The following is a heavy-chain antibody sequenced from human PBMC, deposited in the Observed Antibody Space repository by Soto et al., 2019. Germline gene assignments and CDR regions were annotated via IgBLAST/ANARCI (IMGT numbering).Heavy chain of an antibody. V-gene: IGHV4-4*02. J-gene: IGHJ4*02. CDR2: IYHSGST. D-gene: IGHD6-13*01. CDR1: GGSISSNNW. Sequence: SETLSLTCAVYGGSISSNNWWTWVRQPPGKGLEWIGEIYHSGSTNYNPSLKSRVTISVDKSKNQVSLKLSSVTAADTAVYYCARDLGTAAGFDYWGQGTLVTVSS. CDR3: ARDLGTAAGFDY.